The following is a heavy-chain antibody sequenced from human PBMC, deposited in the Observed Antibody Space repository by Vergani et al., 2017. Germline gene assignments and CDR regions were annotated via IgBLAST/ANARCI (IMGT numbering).Heavy chain of an antibody. CDR3: ARVSGGNRRYYFDY. CDR1: EFTFSSYW. J-gene: IGHJ4*02. D-gene: IGHD4-23*01. CDR2: IKQDGSEK. Sequence: EVQLVESGGGLVQPGGSLRLSCAASEFTFSSYWMSWVRQAPGKGLEWVANIKQDGSEKYYVDSVKGRFTISRDNAKNSLYLQMNSLRAEDTAVYYCARVSGGNRRYYFDYWGQGTLVTVSS. V-gene: IGHV3-7*04.